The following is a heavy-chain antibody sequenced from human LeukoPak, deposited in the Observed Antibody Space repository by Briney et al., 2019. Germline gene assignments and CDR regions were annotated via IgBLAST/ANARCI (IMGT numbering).Heavy chain of an antibody. CDR1: GFTFSSYA. D-gene: IGHD2-15*01. V-gene: IGHV3-48*04. Sequence: PGGSLRLSCAASGFTFSSYAMSWVRQAPGKGLEWVSYISSSGSTIYYADSVKGRFTISRDNAKNSLYLQMNSLRAEDTAVYYCARGREVAAVDYWGQGTLVTVSS. J-gene: IGHJ4*02. CDR3: ARGREVAAVDY. CDR2: ISSSGSTI.